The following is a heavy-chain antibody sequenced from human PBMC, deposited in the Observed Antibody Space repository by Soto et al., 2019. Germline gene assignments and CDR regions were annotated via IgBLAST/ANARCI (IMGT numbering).Heavy chain of an antibody. V-gene: IGHV4-39*01. J-gene: IGHJ1*01. CDR3: AQSGYSGPGFIQH. Sequence: PSETLSLACTVSGASINSVSYYWGWVRQPPGKGLEWIAYIYYSGTTYYNPSLKSRVTISLDMSKNQFSLKLDSVTAADMAVYYCAQSGYSGPGFIQHWGQGTLVTVSS. CDR1: GASINSVSYY. D-gene: IGHD5-12*01. CDR2: IYYSGTT.